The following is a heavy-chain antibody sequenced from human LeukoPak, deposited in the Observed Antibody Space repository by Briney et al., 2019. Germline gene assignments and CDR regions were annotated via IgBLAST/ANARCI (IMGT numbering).Heavy chain of an antibody. J-gene: IGHJ4*02. CDR1: GFTFSSYW. CDR2: INTDGSST. D-gene: IGHD1-26*01. Sequence: GGSLRLSCAASGFTFSSYWMHWVRQAPGKGLVWVPHINTDGSSTNHADSVKGRFTISRDNAKNTLYLQMNSLRAEDTAVYYCARVASGNYYSDYWGQGTLVTVSS. V-gene: IGHV3-74*01. CDR3: ARVASGNYYSDY.